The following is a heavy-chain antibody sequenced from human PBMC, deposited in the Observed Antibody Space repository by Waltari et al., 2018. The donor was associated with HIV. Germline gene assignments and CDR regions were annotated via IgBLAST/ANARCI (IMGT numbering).Heavy chain of an antibody. Sequence: QITLKESGPTLVKPTQTLTLTCTFSGFSLSTSGVGVGWIRQPPGKALEWLALIYWDDDKHYRPSLKSMLTITKDTSKSQVVLTMTNMDPVDTATYYCAHARMWYSSGWKYNWFDPWGQGTLVTVSS. CDR1: GFSLSTSGVG. CDR3: AHARMWYSSGWKYNWFDP. J-gene: IGHJ5*02. D-gene: IGHD6-19*01. V-gene: IGHV2-5*02. CDR2: IYWDDDK.